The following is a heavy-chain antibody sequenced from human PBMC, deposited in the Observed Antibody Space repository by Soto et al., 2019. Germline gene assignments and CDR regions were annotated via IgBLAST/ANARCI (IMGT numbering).Heavy chain of an antibody. V-gene: IGHV1-18*01. Sequence: QGQLVQSGAEVKMPGASVKVSCKASGYTFTRYGISWVRQAPGQGLEWVGWISGYNGDANYAQRFQGRVSMTIDTTTTTAYMELRTLTPDDTAVYYCAKNSQPPYYDYGLDVWGQGTTVTVSS. CDR2: ISGYNGDA. J-gene: IGHJ6*02. CDR3: AKNSQPPYYDYGLDV. D-gene: IGHD3-16*01. CDR1: GYTFTRYG.